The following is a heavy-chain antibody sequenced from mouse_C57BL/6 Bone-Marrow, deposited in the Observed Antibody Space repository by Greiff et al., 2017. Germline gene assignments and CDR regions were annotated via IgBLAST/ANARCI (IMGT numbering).Heavy chain of an antibody. J-gene: IGHJ3*01. CDR3: ARGIYYGYAWFAN. CDR2: IKPSTGGT. Sequence: VQLQQSGPELVKPGAPVQISCQASGYSFTGYYMNWVKQSPEKSLEWIGEIKPSTGGTTYNQKFKAKATLTVDQSSSTAYMQLKRLTSEDSADYYCARGIYYGYAWFANWGQGTLVTVTA. D-gene: IGHD2-2*01. V-gene: IGHV1-42*01. CDR1: GYSFTGYY.